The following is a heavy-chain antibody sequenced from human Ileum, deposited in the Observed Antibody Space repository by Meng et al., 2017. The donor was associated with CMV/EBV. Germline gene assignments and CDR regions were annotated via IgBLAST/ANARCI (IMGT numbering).Heavy chain of an antibody. Sequence: MQRQESGPGLVKPAETLSLTCTASGDPISSGSHSWAWFRQPPGKRLEWIGSMYFSGIADYNPSLKSRVTISLHATQKQFSLRLTSVTAADSAVYFCARDLTNKWFYYWGQGTLVTVSS. CDR2: MYFSGIA. V-gene: IGHV4-39*07. J-gene: IGHJ4*02. D-gene: IGHD1-26*01. CDR1: GDPISSGSHS. CDR3: ARDLTNKWFYY.